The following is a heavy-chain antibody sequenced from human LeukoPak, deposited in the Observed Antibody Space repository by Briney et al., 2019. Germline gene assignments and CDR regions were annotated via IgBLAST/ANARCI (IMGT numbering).Heavy chain of an antibody. CDR1: GLTFSSYW. J-gene: IGHJ4*02. CDR2: IKQDGSEK. D-gene: IGHD1-26*01. CDR3: AKRESVVGATSFDY. V-gene: IGHV3-7*03. Sequence: GGSLRLSCAAAGLTFSSYWMSWVRQAPGKMLEWVANIKQDGSEKYYVDSVKGRFTISRDNAKNSLYLQMNSLRAEDTAVYYCAKRESVVGATSFDYWGQGTLVTVSS.